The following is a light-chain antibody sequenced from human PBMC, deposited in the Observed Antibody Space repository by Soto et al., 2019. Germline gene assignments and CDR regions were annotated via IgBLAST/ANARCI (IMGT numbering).Light chain of an antibody. J-gene: IGKJ1*01. CDR2: DAS. Sequence: ETVMTQSPATLSVSPGERATLSCRASQSIRSTLAWFQQKPGQAPRLLIYDASKRATGIPARFSDSGSGTEFTLTISSLQPDDFATYYCQQYWTFGQGTKVEIK. V-gene: IGKV3-15*01. CDR3: QQYWT. CDR1: QSIRST.